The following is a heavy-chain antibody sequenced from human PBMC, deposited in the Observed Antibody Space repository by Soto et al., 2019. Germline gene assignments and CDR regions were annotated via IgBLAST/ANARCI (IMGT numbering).Heavy chain of an antibody. CDR3: AKDTDYTWGSYPLRGYDAFDI. J-gene: IGHJ3*02. CDR2: ISWNSGSI. D-gene: IGHD3-16*02. Sequence: GGSLRLSCAASGFTFDDYAMHWVRQAPGKGLEWVSGISWNSGSIGYADSVKGRFTISRDNAKNSLYLQMNSLRAEDTALYYCAKDTDYTWGSYPLRGYDAFDIWGQGTMVTVSS. V-gene: IGHV3-9*01. CDR1: GFTFDDYA.